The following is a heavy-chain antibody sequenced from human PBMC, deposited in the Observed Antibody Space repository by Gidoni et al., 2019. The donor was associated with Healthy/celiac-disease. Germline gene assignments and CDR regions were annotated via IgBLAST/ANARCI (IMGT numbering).Heavy chain of an antibody. D-gene: IGHD5-18*01. Sequence: QVQLVESGGGVVQPGRSLRLSCAASGFTFSSYGMHWVRQAPGKGLEWVSFNTYYESNKYYEDSVKGRFTNSRDNSKNTLYLKMNSLRAEDTAVYYCADSDTRGYSYGYGYWGQGTLVTVSS. CDR2: NTYYESNK. CDR1: GFTFSSYG. J-gene: IGHJ4*02. CDR3: ADSDTRGYSYGYGY. V-gene: IGHV3-30*03.